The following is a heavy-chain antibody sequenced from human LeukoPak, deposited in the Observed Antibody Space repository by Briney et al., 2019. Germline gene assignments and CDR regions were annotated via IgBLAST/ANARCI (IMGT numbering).Heavy chain of an antibody. D-gene: IGHD2-2*01. Sequence: QAGGSLRLSCAASGFTFSNYWMHWFRQAPGKGLVWVSRINYDGSTNYADSVKGRFTISRDNVRNTLYMQMNSLRAEDTAVYYCVRGCSSTSCYPFDWWGQGTLVTVSS. CDR2: INYDGST. CDR1: GFTFSNYW. J-gene: IGHJ4*02. V-gene: IGHV3-74*01. CDR3: VRGCSSTSCYPFDW.